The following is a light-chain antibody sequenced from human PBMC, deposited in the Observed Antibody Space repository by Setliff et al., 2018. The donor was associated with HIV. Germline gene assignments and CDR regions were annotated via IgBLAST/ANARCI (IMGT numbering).Light chain of an antibody. J-gene: IGLJ1*01. CDR2: EVT. CDR3: SSYTAITALV. V-gene: IGLV2-14*01. CDR1: SSDVGGYDY. Sequence: SALTQPASVSGSPGQSITISCTGTSSDVGGYDYVSWYLQHPRKAPKLIIFEVTNRPSGVSSRFSGSKSGNTASLTISGLQAEDEADYYCSSYTAITALVFGTGTKVTVL.